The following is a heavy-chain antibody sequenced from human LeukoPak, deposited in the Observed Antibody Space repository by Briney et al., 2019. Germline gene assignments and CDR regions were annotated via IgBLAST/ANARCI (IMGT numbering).Heavy chain of an antibody. D-gene: IGHD6-13*01. CDR3: ARVAAAGFAYDKFDP. CDR1: GYTFTSYY. Sequence: GASVKVSCEASGYTFTSYYMHWVRQAPGQGLEWMGIINPSGASTNYAQKFQGRVNMTRDTSTNTVYMELGSLRSEDTAVYYCARVAAAGFAYDKFDPWGQGTLVTVSS. J-gene: IGHJ5*02. V-gene: IGHV1-46*01. CDR2: INPSGAST.